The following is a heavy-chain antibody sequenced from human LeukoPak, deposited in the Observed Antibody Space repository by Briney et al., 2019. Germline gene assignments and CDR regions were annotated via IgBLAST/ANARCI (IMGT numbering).Heavy chain of an antibody. CDR1: GYSFTTYW. Sequence: GESLKISCKGSGYSFTTYWIGWLRQMPGKGLEWMGIINPVDSETRYSPSFQGQVTISEDKSITTAYLQWSSLKATDTAMYFCARIGTYAEFDYWGQGSLVTVSS. J-gene: IGHJ4*02. CDR3: ARIGTYAEFDY. V-gene: IGHV5-51*01. D-gene: IGHD6-13*01. CDR2: INPVDSET.